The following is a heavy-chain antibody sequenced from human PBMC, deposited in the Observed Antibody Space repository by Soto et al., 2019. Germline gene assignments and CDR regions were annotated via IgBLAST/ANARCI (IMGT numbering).Heavy chain of an antibody. J-gene: IGHJ4*02. CDR2: IYYSGST. CDR1: GGSISSSSYY. Sequence: SETLSLTCTVSGGSISSSSYYWGWIRQPPGKGLEWIGSIYYSGSTYYNPSLKSRVTISIDRPKNQFSLRLTSVTAADTAVYYCARTQITATAYLDYWGQGILVTVS. CDR3: ARTQITATAYLDY. D-gene: IGHD6-13*01. V-gene: IGHV4-39*07.